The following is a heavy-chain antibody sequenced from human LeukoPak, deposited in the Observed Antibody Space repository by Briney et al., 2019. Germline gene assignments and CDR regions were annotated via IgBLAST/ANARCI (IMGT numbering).Heavy chain of an antibody. Sequence: PSETLSLTCTVSSGSISSYYWSWIRQPPGKGLEWIGYIYYSGSTNYNPSLTSRVTISVDTSKNQFSLKLSSVTAADTAVYYCARDTHNCSSTSCSNYFDYRGQGTLVTVSS. CDR3: ARDTHNCSSTSCSNYFDY. CDR2: IYYSGST. D-gene: IGHD2-2*01. CDR1: SGSISSYY. J-gene: IGHJ4*02. V-gene: IGHV4-59*01.